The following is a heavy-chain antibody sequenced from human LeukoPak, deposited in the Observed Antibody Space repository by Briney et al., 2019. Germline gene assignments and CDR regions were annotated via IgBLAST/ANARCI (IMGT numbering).Heavy chain of an antibody. J-gene: IGHJ6*03. V-gene: IGHV4-61*02. CDR3: ARSSEGRYYYDSSGYSYYYYYMDV. Sequence: ASETLSLTCTVSGGSISSGSYYRSWIRQPAGKGLEWIGRIYASGSTNYNPSLKSRVTISVDTSKNQFSLKLSSVTAADTAVYYCARSSEGRYYYDSSGYSYYYYYMDVWGKGTTVTISS. D-gene: IGHD3-22*01. CDR2: IYASGST. CDR1: GGSISSGSYY.